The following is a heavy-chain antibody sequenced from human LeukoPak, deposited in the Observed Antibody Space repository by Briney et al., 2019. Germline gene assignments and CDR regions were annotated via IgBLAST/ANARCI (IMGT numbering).Heavy chain of an antibody. J-gene: IGHJ4*02. V-gene: IGHV3-7*01. CDR1: GFSISGYW. CDR2: IKQDGSEK. Sequence: GGSLRLSCAASGFSISGYWMSWVRQAPGKGLEWVANIKQDGSEKNYVGSVKGRFTISRDNAKNSLYLEMDSLRAEDTAVYYCYSATPDYWGQGTLVTASS. CDR3: YSATPDY. D-gene: IGHD2-15*01.